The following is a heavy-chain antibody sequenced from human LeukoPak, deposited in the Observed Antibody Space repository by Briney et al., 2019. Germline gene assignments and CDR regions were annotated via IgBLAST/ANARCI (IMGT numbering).Heavy chain of an antibody. J-gene: IGHJ6*02. CDR2: IVLGSGNT. CDR3: ATDPTYSYGMDV. V-gene: IGHV1-58*02. Sequence: GASVKVSCKASGYTFTNYGITWVRQAPGQGLEWIGWIVLGSGNTNYAQKFQERVTITRDMSTSTAYMELSSLRSEDTAVYYCATDPTYSYGMDVWGQGTTVTVSS. CDR1: GYTFTNYG.